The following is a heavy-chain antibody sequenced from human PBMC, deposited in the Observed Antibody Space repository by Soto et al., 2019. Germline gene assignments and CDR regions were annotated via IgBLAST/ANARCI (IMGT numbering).Heavy chain of an antibody. CDR1: GFTFSSYG. V-gene: IGHV3-30*18. CDR2: ISYDGSNK. CDR3: AKVHAYYYGMDV. J-gene: IGHJ6*02. Sequence: QVPLVESGGGVVQPGRSLRLSCAASGFTFSSYGMHWVRQAPGKGLEWVAVISYDGSNKYYADSVKGRFTISRDNSKNTLYLQMNSLRAEDTAVYYCAKVHAYYYGMDVWGQGTTVTVSS.